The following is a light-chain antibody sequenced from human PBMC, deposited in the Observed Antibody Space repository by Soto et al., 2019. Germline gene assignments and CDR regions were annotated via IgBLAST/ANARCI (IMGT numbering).Light chain of an antibody. CDR1: SSDVGGHNF. CDR3: CSDVGSYTYV. V-gene: IGLV2-11*01. J-gene: IGLJ1*01. Sequence: QSVLTQPRSVSGSPGQSVTISCTGTSSDVGGHNFVSWYQQHPGKAPQLMIYDVTKRPSGVPDRFSGSKSGNTASPTISGHQAEDEADYYGCSDVGSYTYVFGTGTKVTVL. CDR2: DVT.